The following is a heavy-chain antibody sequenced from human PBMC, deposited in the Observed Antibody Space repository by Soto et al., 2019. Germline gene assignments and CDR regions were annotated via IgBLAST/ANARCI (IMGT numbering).Heavy chain of an antibody. CDR2: VRGSSGGT. CDR1: GITFSSYA. Sequence: EVQLLESGGGLVQPGGSLRLSCAASGITFSSYAMTWVRQVPGKGLEWVSSVRGSSGGTYYADAVKGRFTISRDNPKNTLYLQMNSLRAEDTAIYYCAKDPNGDYVGAFDSWGQGALVTVSS. D-gene: IGHD4-17*01. J-gene: IGHJ4*02. V-gene: IGHV3-23*01. CDR3: AKDPNGDYVGAFDS.